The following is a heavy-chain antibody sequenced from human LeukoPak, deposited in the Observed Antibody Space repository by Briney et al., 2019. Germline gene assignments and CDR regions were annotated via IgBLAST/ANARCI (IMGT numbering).Heavy chain of an antibody. CDR3: ARSYCSGGSCYRGNAFDI. Sequence: SETLSLTCTVSGGSISSYYWSWIRQPAGKGLEWIGRIYTSGSTNYNPSLKSRVTISVDTSKNQFSLKLSSVTAADTAVYYCARSYCSGGSCYRGNAFDIWGQGTMVTVSS. J-gene: IGHJ3*02. D-gene: IGHD2-15*01. CDR2: IYTSGST. CDR1: GGSISSYY. V-gene: IGHV4-4*07.